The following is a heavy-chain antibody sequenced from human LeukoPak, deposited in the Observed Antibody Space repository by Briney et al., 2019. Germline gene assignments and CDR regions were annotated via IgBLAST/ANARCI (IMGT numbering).Heavy chain of an antibody. J-gene: IGHJ4*02. CDR3: ARVTRWLQPDY. Sequence: PSETLSLTCTVSGGSISSSSYYWGWIRQPPGKGLEWIGSIYYSGSTYYNPSLKSRVTISVDTSKNQFSLKLSSVTAADTAVYYCARVTRWLQPDYWGQGTLVTVSS. CDR2: IYYSGST. V-gene: IGHV4-39*07. CDR1: GGSISSSSYY. D-gene: IGHD5-24*01.